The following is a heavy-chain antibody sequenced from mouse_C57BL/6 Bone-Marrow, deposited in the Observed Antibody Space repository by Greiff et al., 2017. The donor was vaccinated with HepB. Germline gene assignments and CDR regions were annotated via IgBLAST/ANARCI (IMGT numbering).Heavy chain of an antibody. CDR2: ISDGGSYT. J-gene: IGHJ3*01. CDR3: ARGQLRLSFAY. V-gene: IGHV5-4*01. D-gene: IGHD3-2*02. Sequence: EVQLKESGGGLVKPGGSLKLSCAASGFTFSSYAMSWVRQTPEKRLEWVATISDGGSYTYYPDNVKGRFTISRDNAKNNLYLQMSHLKSEDTAMYYCARGQLRLSFAYWGQGTLVTVSA. CDR1: GFTFSSYA.